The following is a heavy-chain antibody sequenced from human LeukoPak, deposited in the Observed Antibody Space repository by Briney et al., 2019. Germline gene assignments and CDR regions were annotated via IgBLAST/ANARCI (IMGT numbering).Heavy chain of an antibody. CDR3: ARDGSYSSGGYEAFDI. Sequence: PGGSLRLSCAASGFTFSSYSMNWVRQAPGKGLEWVSSISSSSSYIYYADSVKGRFTISRDNAKNSLYLQMNSLRAEDTAVYYCARDGSYSSGGYEAFDIWGQGTMVTVSS. J-gene: IGHJ3*02. CDR1: GFTFSSYS. V-gene: IGHV3-21*01. D-gene: IGHD6-19*01. CDR2: ISSSSSYI.